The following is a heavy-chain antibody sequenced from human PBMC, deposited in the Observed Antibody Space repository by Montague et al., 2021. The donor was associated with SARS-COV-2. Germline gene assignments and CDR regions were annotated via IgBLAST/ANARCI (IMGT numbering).Heavy chain of an antibody. D-gene: IGHD1-1*01. Sequence: SETLSLTCTVSGDSISSSSYNWGWIRQPPGKGLEWIGSVHYNGRTYYXPSLKSRVTIYVDTSKNQISLRLSSVTAADTAVYYSTRHVHMTWPEPSPGFDYWGQGTLVTVSS. V-gene: IGHV4-39*01. CDR3: TRHVHMTWPEPSPGFDY. CDR1: GDSISSSSYN. CDR2: VHYNGRT. J-gene: IGHJ4*02.